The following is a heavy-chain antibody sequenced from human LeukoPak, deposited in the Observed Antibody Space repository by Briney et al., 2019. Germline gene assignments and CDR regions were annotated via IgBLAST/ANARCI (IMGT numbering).Heavy chain of an antibody. CDR1: GGSISSYY. D-gene: IGHD3-16*02. Sequence: PSETLSLTCTVSGGSISSYYWSWIRQPPGKGLEWIGYIYYSGSTNYNPSLKSRVTISVDTSKNQFSLKLSSVTAADTAVYYCARGVPYDYVWGSYRDYAFDIWGQGTMVTVSS. V-gene: IGHV4-59*12. CDR2: IYYSGST. CDR3: ARGVPYDYVWGSYRDYAFDI. J-gene: IGHJ3*02.